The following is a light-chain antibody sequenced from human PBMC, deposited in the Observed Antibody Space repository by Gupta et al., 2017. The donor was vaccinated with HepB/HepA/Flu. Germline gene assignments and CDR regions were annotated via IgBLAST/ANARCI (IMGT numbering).Light chain of an antibody. CDR3: QVWDSRSDPWV. CDR1: NIGSKR. J-gene: IGLJ3*02. Sequence: YVLTQPPSVSLAPGKTARITWGGNNIGSKRVDWYQQKHGQAPVQVVYYDSGRPPGIAERFSGSNTWNKATPPISRVDAGDEADDYCQVWDSRSDPWVFGGGTKLTVL. CDR2: YDS. V-gene: IGLV3-21*03.